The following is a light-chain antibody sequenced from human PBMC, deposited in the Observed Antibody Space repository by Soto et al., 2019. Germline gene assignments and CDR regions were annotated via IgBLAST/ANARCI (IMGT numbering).Light chain of an antibody. Sequence: QSALTQPPSASGSPGQSVTISCTGTSSDVGAYNYVSWYQQHPGKAPKLMIYEVSKRPSGVPDRFSGSKSGNTASLTVSGLQAEYEADYYCSSYAGNNIVLFGGGTKLTVL. CDR3: SSYAGNNIVL. CDR1: SSDVGAYNY. V-gene: IGLV2-8*01. CDR2: EVS. J-gene: IGLJ3*02.